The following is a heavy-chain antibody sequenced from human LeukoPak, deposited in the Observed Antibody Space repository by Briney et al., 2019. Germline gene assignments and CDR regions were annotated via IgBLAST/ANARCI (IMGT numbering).Heavy chain of an antibody. J-gene: IGHJ1*01. CDR3: ARGRILKRHSAEYFRH. D-gene: IGHD1-1*01. CDR1: GYTFTGYY. CDR2: INPNSGGT. V-gene: IGHV1-2*02. Sequence: ASVKVSCKASGYTFTGYYMHWVRQAPGQGLEWMGWINPNSGGTNYAQKFQGRVTMTRDTSISTAYMELSRLRSDDTAVYYCARGRILKRHSAEYFRHWGQGTLVTVSS.